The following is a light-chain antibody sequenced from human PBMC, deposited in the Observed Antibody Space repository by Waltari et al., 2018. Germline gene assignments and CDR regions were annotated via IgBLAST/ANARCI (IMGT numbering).Light chain of an antibody. CDR2: EVT. CDR3: TSFTSSNTWV. J-gene: IGLJ3*02. Sequence: QSALTQPASVSGSPGQSITLSCTGTSITVGCDNSVSWYQKHPGKAPKVMIYEVTNRTSGVPHRVSGSKSDSTASLTISGLQAEDEADYYCTSFTSSNTWVFGGGTKLTVL. CDR1: SITVGCDNS. V-gene: IGLV2-14*01.